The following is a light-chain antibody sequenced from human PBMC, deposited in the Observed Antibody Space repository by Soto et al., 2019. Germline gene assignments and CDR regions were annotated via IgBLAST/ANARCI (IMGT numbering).Light chain of an antibody. CDR1: QGIRSA. Sequence: AIQVTQSPSSLSASVVDRVTITCRTSQGIRSALGWYQQKPGKVPKLLIYAASTLQSGVPSRFSGSGSGRDFTLTISSLQPEDSATYCCLLDYAYLWAFGQGTKVDIK. J-gene: IGKJ1*01. V-gene: IGKV1-6*01. CDR2: AAS. CDR3: LLDYAYLWA.